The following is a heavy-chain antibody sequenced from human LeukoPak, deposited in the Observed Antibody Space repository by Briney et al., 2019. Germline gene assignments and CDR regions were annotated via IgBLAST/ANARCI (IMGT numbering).Heavy chain of an antibody. Sequence: SETLSLTCTVSGGSISSGPYYWGWIRQPPGKGLEWIGNIYYGENTYYNPSLKSRVTISIDTSKNQFYLKLSSLTAADTAVYFCARRDDSSGYHKIFDYWGPGTLVTVSS. CDR2: IYYGENT. V-gene: IGHV4-39*01. D-gene: IGHD3-22*01. J-gene: IGHJ4*02. CDR3: ARRDDSSGYHKIFDY. CDR1: GGSISSGPYY.